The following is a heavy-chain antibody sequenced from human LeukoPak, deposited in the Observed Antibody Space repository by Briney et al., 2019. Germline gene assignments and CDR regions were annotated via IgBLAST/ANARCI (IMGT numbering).Heavy chain of an antibody. Sequence: QTGGSLRLSCAASGFTVSSNYMSWVRQAPGKGLEWVSVIYSGGSTYYADSVKGRFTISRDNAKNSLYLQMNSLRAEDTALYYCAKDGVRPPSSDYYDSSGYSYYFDYWGQGTLVTVSS. D-gene: IGHD3-22*01. CDR2: IYSGGST. J-gene: IGHJ4*02. CDR3: AKDGVRPPSSDYYDSSGYSYYFDY. CDR1: GFTVSSNY. V-gene: IGHV3-53*05.